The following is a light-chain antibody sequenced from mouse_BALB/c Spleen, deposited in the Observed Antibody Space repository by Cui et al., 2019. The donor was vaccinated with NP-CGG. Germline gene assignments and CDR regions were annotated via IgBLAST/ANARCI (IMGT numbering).Light chain of an antibody. CDR1: TGAVTTSNY. CDR2: GTN. Sequence: QAVVTQESALTTSPGETVTLTCRSSTGAVTTSNYANWVQEKPDHLFPGLIGGTNNRAPGVPARFPGSLIGDKAALTITGAQTEDEAIYFCALWYSNHWVFGGGTRLTVL. J-gene: IGLJ1*01. CDR3: ALWYSNHWV. V-gene: IGLV1*01.